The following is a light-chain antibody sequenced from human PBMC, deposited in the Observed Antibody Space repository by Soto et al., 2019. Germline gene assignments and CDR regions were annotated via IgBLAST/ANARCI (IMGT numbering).Light chain of an antibody. CDR3: QQYNSYSGMYT. CDR2: KAS. Sequence: DIQMTQSPSTLSASVGDRVTITCRASQCVSNWLAGYQQKPGKAPKLLIYKASSLESGVPSRFSGSGSGTEFTLTISSLQPDDFATYYCQQYNSYSGMYTFGQGTKLEIK. V-gene: IGKV1-5*03. J-gene: IGKJ2*01. CDR1: QCVSNW.